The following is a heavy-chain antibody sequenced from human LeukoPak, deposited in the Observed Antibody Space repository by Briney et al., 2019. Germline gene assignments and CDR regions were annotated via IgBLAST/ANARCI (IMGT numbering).Heavy chain of an antibody. J-gene: IGHJ5*02. Sequence: SETLSLTCTVSGGSISSGDYYWSWIRQPPGKGLEWIGYIYYSGGSSYNPSLKSRLTISVDTSKNLVSLKLKSVTAADTAVYYCARSSSSGSYQNFFDPWGQGTLVTVSS. D-gene: IGHD3-16*02. V-gene: IGHV4-30-4*01. CDR3: ARSSSSGSYQNFFDP. CDR1: GGSISSGDYY. CDR2: IYYSGGS.